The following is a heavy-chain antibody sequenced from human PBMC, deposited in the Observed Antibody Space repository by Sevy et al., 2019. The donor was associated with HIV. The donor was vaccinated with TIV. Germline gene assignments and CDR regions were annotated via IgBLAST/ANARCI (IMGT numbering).Heavy chain of an antibody. CDR1: GDSINTYY. Sequence: SETLSLTCTVSGDSINTYYWSWIRQPPGKGLEWIGYVSHSGNTNYNPSLKSHVSMSVDTSTNQFSLKVKSVTAADTAVYYCARLPSDLVVVPGATPGCYFDSWGQGTLVTVSS. CDR2: VSHSGNT. D-gene: IGHD2-2*02. V-gene: IGHV4-59*08. J-gene: IGHJ4*02. CDR3: ARLPSDLVVVPGATPGCYFDS.